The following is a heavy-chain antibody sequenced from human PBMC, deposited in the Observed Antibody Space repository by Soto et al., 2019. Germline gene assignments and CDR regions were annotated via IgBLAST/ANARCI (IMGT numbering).Heavy chain of an antibody. CDR2: ISGSGVST. CDR1: GFTFSSVA. V-gene: IGHV3-23*01. CDR3: AKHLGYDILAGYPYYFDY. J-gene: IGHJ4*02. Sequence: EVQLLESGGGLVQPGGSLRLSCAASGFTFSSVALSWVRQAAGQGLEWVSTISGSGVSTYYSDSVKGRFTISRDKAETTLYLHMDSLRAEDTAIYYCAKHLGYDILAGYPYYFDYWGQGTLVTVSS. D-gene: IGHD3-9*01.